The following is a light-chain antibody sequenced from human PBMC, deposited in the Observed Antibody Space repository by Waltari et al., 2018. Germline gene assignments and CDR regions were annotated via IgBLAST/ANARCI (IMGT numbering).Light chain of an antibody. V-gene: IGLV3-19*01. Sequence: SSELTQDPAVSVALGQTVRITCQGDSLRSYYASWYQQKPGQAPVLVIYGKNNRPSGIPDRFSGSSSGNTASLTITGAQAEDEADCYCNSRDSSGNLVVFGGGTKLTVL. CDR2: GKN. CDR1: SLRSYY. CDR3: NSRDSSGNLVV. J-gene: IGLJ2*01.